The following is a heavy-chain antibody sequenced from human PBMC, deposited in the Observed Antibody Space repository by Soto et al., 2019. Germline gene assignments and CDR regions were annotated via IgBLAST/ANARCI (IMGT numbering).Heavy chain of an antibody. J-gene: IGHJ6*02. V-gene: IGHV1-2*04. CDR2: NNPNSGGT. CDR3: ARDAASGDYYYGMDV. D-gene: IGHD1-26*01. Sequence: QVQLVQSGAEVKKPGASVKVSCKASGYTFTGYYMHWVRQAPGQGLEWMGWNNPNSGGTNYAQKFQGWVTMTRDTSISTAYMELSRLRSDDTAVYYCARDAASGDYYYGMDVWGQGTTVTVSS. CDR1: GYTFTGYY.